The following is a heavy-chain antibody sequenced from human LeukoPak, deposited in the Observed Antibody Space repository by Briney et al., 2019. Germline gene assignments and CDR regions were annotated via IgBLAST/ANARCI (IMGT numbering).Heavy chain of an antibody. V-gene: IGHV4-39*07. Sequence: SETLSLTCTVSGGSISSSSYYWGWIRQPPGKGLEWIGSIYYSGSTYYNPSLKSRVTISVDTSKNQFSLKLSSVTAADTAVYYCARDHYGSGIDYWGQGTLVTVSS. J-gene: IGHJ4*02. CDR2: IYYSGST. CDR1: GGSISSSSYY. CDR3: ARDHYGSGIDY. D-gene: IGHD3-10*01.